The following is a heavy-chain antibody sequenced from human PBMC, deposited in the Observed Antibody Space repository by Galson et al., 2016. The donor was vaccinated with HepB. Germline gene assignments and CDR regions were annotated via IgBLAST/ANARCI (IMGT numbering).Heavy chain of an antibody. Sequence: SLRLSCAASGFTFSTYTMNWVRQAPGGGLVWVSRINSDGSSTHYADSVKGRFTISRDNAKNTVYLQMNSLRVEDTAVYYCARVGVIPYYYYGMDVWGQGTMVIVSS. V-gene: IGHV3-74*01. J-gene: IGHJ6*01. CDR2: INSDGSST. CDR3: ARVGVIPYYYYGMDV. D-gene: IGHD3-10*01. CDR1: GFTFSTYT.